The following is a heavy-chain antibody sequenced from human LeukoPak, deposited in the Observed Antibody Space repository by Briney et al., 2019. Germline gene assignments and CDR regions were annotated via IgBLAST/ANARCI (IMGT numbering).Heavy chain of an antibody. D-gene: IGHD3-10*01. CDR1: GFTFSNYA. J-gene: IGHJ4*02. CDR2: ISASGRNR. CDR3: ARDLIAGSGYYSYFDY. Sequence: PGGSLRLSCAASGFTFSNYAMTWVRQAPGKGLELASVISASGRNRDYAGSVKGRFTITRDNAENTLSLLMNSLRAEDTAVYYCARDLIAGSGYYSYFDYWGQGTLVTVSS. V-gene: IGHV3-23*01.